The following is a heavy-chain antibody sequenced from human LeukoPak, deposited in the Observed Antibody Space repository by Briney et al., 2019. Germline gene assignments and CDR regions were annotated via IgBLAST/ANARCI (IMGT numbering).Heavy chain of an antibody. Sequence: PGGSLRLSCVASEFIFSDYTMNWVRQAPGKGLEWVSSISSSSGYIYYADSVKGRFTISRDNAKNSLSLQMNSLRAEDTAIYYCALYSGFDWALDYWGQGSQVTVSS. CDR1: EFIFSDYT. CDR2: ISSSSGYI. J-gene: IGHJ4*02. CDR3: ALYSGFDWALDY. V-gene: IGHV3-21*06. D-gene: IGHD5-12*01.